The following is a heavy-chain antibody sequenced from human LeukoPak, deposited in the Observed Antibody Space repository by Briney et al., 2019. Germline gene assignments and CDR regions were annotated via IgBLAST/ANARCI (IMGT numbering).Heavy chain of an antibody. CDR3: ASGRRRPYGVGGSGGWDDY. J-gene: IGHJ4*02. CDR1: GYSFTSYW. D-gene: IGHD1-26*01. V-gene: IGHV5-51*01. Sequence: GASPKISCKGSGYSFTSYWLGWVRQMPRKGLEWMGIISPGDSDTRYSPPFQGQVTISADNSISTHYPQWSSLQASDTTMYYCASGRRRPYGVGGSGGWDDYWVQGSLVAVCS. CDR2: ISPGDSDT.